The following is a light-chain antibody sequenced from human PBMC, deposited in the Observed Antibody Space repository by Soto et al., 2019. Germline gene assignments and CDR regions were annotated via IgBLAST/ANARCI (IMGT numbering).Light chain of an antibody. CDR1: SSDIGAYNY. CDR2: DVN. V-gene: IGLV2-8*01. CDR3: NSFAGGAHVV. J-gene: IGLJ2*01. Sequence: QSALAQPPSASGSPGQSVTISCTGTSSDIGAYNYVSWYQQYPGKAPKLIIYDVNQRPSGVPDRFSDSKSGNTASLTVSGLQAEDEAVYYCNSFAGGAHVVFGGGTKVTVL.